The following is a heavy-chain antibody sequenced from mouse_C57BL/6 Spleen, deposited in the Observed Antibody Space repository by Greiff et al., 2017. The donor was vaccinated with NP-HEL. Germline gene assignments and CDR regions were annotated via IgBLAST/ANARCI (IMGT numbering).Heavy chain of an antibody. J-gene: IGHJ4*01. V-gene: IGHV1-81*01. CDR1: GYTFTSYG. CDR2: IYPRSGNT. Sequence: QVQLKESGAELARPGASVKLSCKASGYTFTSYGISWVKQRTGQGLEWIGEIYPRSGNTYYNEKFKGKATLTADKSSSTAYMELRSLTSEDSAVYFCARSRVYAMDYWGQGTSVTVSS. CDR3: ARSRVYAMDY.